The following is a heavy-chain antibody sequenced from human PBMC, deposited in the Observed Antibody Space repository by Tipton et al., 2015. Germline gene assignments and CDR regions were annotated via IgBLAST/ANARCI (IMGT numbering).Heavy chain of an antibody. Sequence: GSLRLSCAASGFTFSSYTMKWVRQAPGKGLEWVSSISSTSTYIYYADSVKGRFTISRDNAKNSLYLYMNSLRAEDTAVYYCARDLKEGESSQIDYWGQGTRVIVSS. CDR1: GFTFSSYT. CDR3: ARDLKEGESSQIDY. D-gene: IGHD6-13*01. CDR2: ISSTSTYI. V-gene: IGHV3-21*01. J-gene: IGHJ4*02.